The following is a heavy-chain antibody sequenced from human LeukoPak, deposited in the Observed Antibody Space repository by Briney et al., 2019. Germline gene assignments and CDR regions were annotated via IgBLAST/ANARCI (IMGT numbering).Heavy chain of an antibody. D-gene: IGHD6-19*01. V-gene: IGHV3-23*01. CDR1: GFTFSSYA. CDR3: ARDQSYSSGSADY. CDR2: ISGSGGST. J-gene: IGHJ4*02. Sequence: GGSLRLSCAASGFTFSSYAMSWVRQAPGKGLEWVSAISGSGGSTYYVDSVKGRFTISRDNAKNSLYLQMNSLRAEDTAVYYCARDQSYSSGSADYWGQGTLVTVSS.